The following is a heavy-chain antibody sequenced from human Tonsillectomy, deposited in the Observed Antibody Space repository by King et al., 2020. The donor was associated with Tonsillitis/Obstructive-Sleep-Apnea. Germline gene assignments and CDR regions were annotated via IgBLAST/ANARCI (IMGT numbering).Heavy chain of an antibody. V-gene: IGHV4-39*01. CDR2: IYYSGST. CDR1: GGSISSSSYY. D-gene: IGHD5-12*01. Sequence: LQLQESGPGLVKPSETLSLTCTVSGGSISSSSYYWGWIRQPPGKGLEWIGSIYYSGSTYYNPSLKSRVTISVDTSKNQFSLKLSSVTAADTAVYYCARTSGYDVGGLGGHWGQGTLVTVSS. J-gene: IGHJ4*02. CDR3: ARTSGYDVGGLGGH.